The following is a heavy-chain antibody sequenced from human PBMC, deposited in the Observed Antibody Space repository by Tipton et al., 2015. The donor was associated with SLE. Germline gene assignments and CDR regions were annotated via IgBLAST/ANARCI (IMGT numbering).Heavy chain of an antibody. CDR3: ARMVQGVHNWFDP. D-gene: IGHD3-10*01. CDR1: GFMFSNYA. Sequence: SLRLSCVASGFMFSNYAMHWVRQAPGKGLEWVSSISSSSSYVYYADSMKGRFTISRDNAKNSLYLQMNSLRAEDTAVYYCARMVQGVHNWFDPWGQGTLVTVST. J-gene: IGHJ5*02. V-gene: IGHV3-21*03. CDR2: ISSSSSYV.